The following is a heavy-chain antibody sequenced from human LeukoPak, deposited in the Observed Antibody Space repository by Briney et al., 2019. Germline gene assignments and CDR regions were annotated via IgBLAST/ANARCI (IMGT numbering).Heavy chain of an antibody. D-gene: IGHD3-22*01. CDR2: IIPIFGTA. Sequence: GASVKVSCKASGGTFSSYAISWVRQAPGQGLEWMGGIIPIFGTANYAQKFQGRVTITADESTSTAYMELSSLRSEDTAVYYCASLPVISSLRYYYYYMDVWGKGTTVTVSS. CDR1: GGTFSSYA. CDR3: ASLPVISSLRYYYYYMDV. J-gene: IGHJ6*03. V-gene: IGHV1-69*13.